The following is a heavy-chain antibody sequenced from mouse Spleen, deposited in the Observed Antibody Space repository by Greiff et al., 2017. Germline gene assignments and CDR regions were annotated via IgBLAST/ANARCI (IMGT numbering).Heavy chain of an antibody. D-gene: IGHD4-1*01. CDR3: ARGGLGRDYFDY. CDR1: GYAFSSYW. V-gene: IGHV1-80*01. CDR2: IYPGDGDT. J-gene: IGHJ2*01. Sequence: VKLVESGAELVKPGASVKISCKASGYAFSSYWMNWVKQRPGKGLEWIGQIYPGDGDTNYNGKFKGKATLTADKSSSTAYMQLSSLTSEDSAVYFCARGGLGRDYFDYWGQGTTLTVSS.